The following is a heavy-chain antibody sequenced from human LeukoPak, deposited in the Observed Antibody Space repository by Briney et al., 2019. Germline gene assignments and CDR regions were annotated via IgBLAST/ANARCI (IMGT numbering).Heavy chain of an antibody. CDR1: GFTFDDYA. Sequence: GGSLRLSCAASGFTFDDYAMHWVRQAPGKGLEGVSGISWNSWSIGYVDSVKGRFNISRDNAKNSLHLQMNSLRAEDMPLYYCVVGFRNWGRGTLVTVSS. J-gene: IGHJ4*02. CDR3: VVGFRN. V-gene: IGHV3-9*03. D-gene: IGHD2-15*01. CDR2: ISWNSWSI.